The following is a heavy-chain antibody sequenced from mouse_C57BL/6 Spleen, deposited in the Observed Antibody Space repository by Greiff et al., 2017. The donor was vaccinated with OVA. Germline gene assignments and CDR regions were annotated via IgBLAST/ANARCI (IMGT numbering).Heavy chain of an antibody. CDR1: GFTFSDYY. D-gene: IGHD3-3*01. CDR2: INYDGSST. CDR3: ARDRAGTDAMDY. J-gene: IGHJ4*01. V-gene: IGHV5-16*01. Sequence: EVKLVESEGGLVQPGSSMKLSCTASGFTFSDYYMAWVRQVPEKGLEWVANINYDGSSTYYLDSLKSRFIISRDNAKNILYLQMSSLKSEDTATYYCARDRAGTDAMDYWGQGTSVTVSS.